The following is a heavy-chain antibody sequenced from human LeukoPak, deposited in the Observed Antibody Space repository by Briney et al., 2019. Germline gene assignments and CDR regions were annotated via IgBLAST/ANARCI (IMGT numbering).Heavy chain of an antibody. CDR1: GFIFSSYW. CDR3: VKGSSNNDY. CDR2: INTDGSST. D-gene: IGHD1/OR15-1a*01. V-gene: IGHV3-74*01. Sequence: GGSLRLSCAASGFIFSSYWMHWVRHAPGKGLAWVSRINTDGSSTSYADSVKGRFTISRDNSKDTLYLQMSSLRADDTAVYYCVKGSSNNDYWGQGTLVTVSS. J-gene: IGHJ4*02.